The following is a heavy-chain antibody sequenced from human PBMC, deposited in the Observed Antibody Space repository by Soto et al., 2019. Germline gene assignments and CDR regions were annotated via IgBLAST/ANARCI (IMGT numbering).Heavy chain of an antibody. CDR3: ARDTPYYSSTFVAYFDY. V-gene: IGHV3-48*03. CDR1: GFTFSSYE. Sequence: QAGGSLRLSCAASGFTFSSYEMNWVRQAPGKGLEWVSYISSSGSTIYYADSVKGRFTISRDNAKNSLYLQMNSLRAEDTAVYYCARDTPYYSSTFVAYFDYWGQGTLVTVSS. D-gene: IGHD4-4*01. J-gene: IGHJ4*02. CDR2: ISSSGSTI.